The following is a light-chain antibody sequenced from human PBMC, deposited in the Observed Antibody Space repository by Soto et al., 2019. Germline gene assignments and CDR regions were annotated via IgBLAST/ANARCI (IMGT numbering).Light chain of an antibody. CDR1: TGEVTSGYY. J-gene: IGLJ2*01. CDR3: LLYYGGAWF. CDR2: SAN. Sequence: QTVVTQEPSLTVSPGGTVTLTCASNTGEVTSGYYPNWFQQKPGQAPRALIYSANNKHSWTPARFSGSLLGGKAALTLSGVQAEDEAEYYCLLYYGGAWFFGGGTKLTVL. V-gene: IGLV7-43*01.